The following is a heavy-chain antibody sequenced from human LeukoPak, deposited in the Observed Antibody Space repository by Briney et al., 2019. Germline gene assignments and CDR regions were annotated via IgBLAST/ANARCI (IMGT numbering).Heavy chain of an antibody. Sequence: PSETLSLTCTVSGGSISSSSYYWGWIRQPPGKGLEWIGSIYYSGSTYYNPSLKSRVTISVDTSKNQFSLKLSSVTAADTAVYYCARSHSSSNDYWGQGTLVTVSS. CDR1: GGSISSSSYY. D-gene: IGHD6-6*01. V-gene: IGHV4-39*07. CDR2: IYYSGST. J-gene: IGHJ4*02. CDR3: ARSHSSSNDY.